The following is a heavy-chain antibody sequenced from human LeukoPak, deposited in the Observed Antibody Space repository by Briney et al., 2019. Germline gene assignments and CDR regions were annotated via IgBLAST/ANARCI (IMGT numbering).Heavy chain of an antibody. CDR3: ATVKRDCSGGTCYSYDY. D-gene: IGHD2-15*01. Sequence: PGGSLRLSCVASRFTFNTYAVNWARQAPGKGLEWVSAISSNGDFTYYADSVRGRFTISRDNSKNTVFLQMNSLRADDTAVYYCATVKRDCSGGTCYSYDYWGQGTLVTVSS. J-gene: IGHJ4*02. V-gene: IGHV3-23*01. CDR2: ISSNGDFT. CDR1: RFTFNTYA.